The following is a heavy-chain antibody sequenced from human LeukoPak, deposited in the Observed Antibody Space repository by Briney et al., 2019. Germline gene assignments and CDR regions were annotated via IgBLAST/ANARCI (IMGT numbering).Heavy chain of an antibody. CDR2: IKQDGSEK. J-gene: IGHJ4*02. CDR1: GFTFSSYW. Sequence: GGSLRLSCAASGFTFSSYWMTWVRQAPGKGLEWVANIKQDGSEKYYVDSVKGRFTISRDNAKNSLYLQMSSLKAEDTAVYYCARDGRAGSGYYRKDDYWGQGTLVTASS. D-gene: IGHD3-22*01. CDR3: ARDGRAGSGYYRKDDY. V-gene: IGHV3-7*01.